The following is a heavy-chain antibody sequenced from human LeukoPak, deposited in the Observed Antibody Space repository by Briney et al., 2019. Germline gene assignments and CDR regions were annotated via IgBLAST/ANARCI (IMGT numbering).Heavy chain of an antibody. D-gene: IGHD2-2*02. J-gene: IGHJ4*02. CDR1: GGSISSYY. CDR3: ARGKNTLSDY. V-gene: IGHV4-59*01. Sequence: SETLSLTCTVSGGSISSYYWSWIRQPPGKGLEWIGYIYYSGSTNYNPSLKGRVTISVDTSKNQFSLKLSSVTAADTAVYYCARGKNTLSDYWGQGTLVTVSS. CDR2: IYYSGST.